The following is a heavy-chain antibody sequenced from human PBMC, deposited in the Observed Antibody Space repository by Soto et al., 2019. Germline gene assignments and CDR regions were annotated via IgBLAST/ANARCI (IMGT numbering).Heavy chain of an antibody. V-gene: IGHV4-39*01. CDR2: IFYSGST. Sequence: SETLSLTCTVSGGSISCSSDYWGWIGQPPGKGLEWIGSIFYSGSTYYNPSLKSRVTLSVDKSKNKFSLKLTSVTAADTSVYYCAADSSYYYDSSSYYSNWFDPWGQGMLVTVSS. CDR3: AADSSYYYDSSSYYSNWFDP. D-gene: IGHD3-22*01. J-gene: IGHJ5*02. CDR1: GGSISCSSDY.